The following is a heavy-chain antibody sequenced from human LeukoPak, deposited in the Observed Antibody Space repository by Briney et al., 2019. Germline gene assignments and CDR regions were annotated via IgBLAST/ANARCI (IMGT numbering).Heavy chain of an antibody. CDR1: GFTFSSYS. D-gene: IGHD3-10*01. J-gene: IGHJ4*02. Sequence: GGPLRLSCAASGFTFSSYSMNWVRQAPGKGLEWVSSISSSSSYIYYADSVKGRFTISRDNTKNSLYLQMNSLRAEDTAVYYCARNVGGATMVRGDAPDYWGQGTLVTVSS. CDR3: ARNVGGATMVRGDAPDY. V-gene: IGHV3-21*01. CDR2: ISSSSSYI.